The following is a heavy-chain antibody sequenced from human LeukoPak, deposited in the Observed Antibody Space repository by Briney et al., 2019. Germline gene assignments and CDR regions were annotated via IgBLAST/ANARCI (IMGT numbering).Heavy chain of an antibody. CDR2: ISRTGGST. V-gene: IGHV3-23*01. Sequence: GGSLRLSCAASGFIFKNYAMNWVRQAPGKGLEWVSVISRTGGSTYYADSVKGRFTISRDNAKNSLYLQMNSLRAEDTAVYYCARVGGGWLIHFDYWGQGTLVTVSS. D-gene: IGHD6-19*01. CDR1: GFIFKNYA. J-gene: IGHJ4*02. CDR3: ARVGGGWLIHFDY.